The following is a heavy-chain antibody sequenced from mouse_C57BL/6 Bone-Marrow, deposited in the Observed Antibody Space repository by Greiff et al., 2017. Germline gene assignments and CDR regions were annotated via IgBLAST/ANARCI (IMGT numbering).Heavy chain of an antibody. CDR3: ARGGWGYFDY. D-gene: IGHD3-3*01. Sequence: VQLQQSGPVLVKPGASVKMSCKASGYTFTDYYMNWVKQSHGKSLEWIGVINPYNGGTSYNQKFKGKATLTVDKSSSTAYMELNSLTSEDSAVYYCARGGWGYFDYWGQGTTLTVSS. J-gene: IGHJ2*01. V-gene: IGHV1-19*01. CDR1: GYTFTDYY. CDR2: INPYNGGT.